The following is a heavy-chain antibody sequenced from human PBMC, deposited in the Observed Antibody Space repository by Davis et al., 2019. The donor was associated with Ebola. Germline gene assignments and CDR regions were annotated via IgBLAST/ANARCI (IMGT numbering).Heavy chain of an antibody. CDR3: ARGSSYSRFDY. D-gene: IGHD1-26*01. V-gene: IGHV4-34*01. CDR2: INHSGST. CDR1: AGSSSGYY. J-gene: IGHJ4*02. Sequence: SETLSLTCAVYAGSSSGYYWSWIRQLPGKGLEWIGEINHSGSTNYNPSLKSRVTISVDTSKNQFSLKLSSVTAADTAVYYCARGSSYSRFDYWGQGNLVTVSS.